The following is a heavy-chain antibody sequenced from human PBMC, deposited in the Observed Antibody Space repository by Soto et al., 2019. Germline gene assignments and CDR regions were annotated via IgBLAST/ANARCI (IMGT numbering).Heavy chain of an antibody. CDR1: GFSLTTSGVG. D-gene: IGHD3-10*01. V-gene: IGHV2-5*02. CDR3: AHHPYYGLGSYSSDY. CDR2: IYWDDDK. Sequence: QITLKESGPTLVRPTQTLTLTCTFSGFSLTTSGVGVGWIRQPPGKALEWLAVIYWDDDKRYSSSLKSRLTITQDTSKNQVVLTMTNMDPVDTATYYCAHHPYYGLGSYSSDYWGQGTLVTVSS. J-gene: IGHJ4*02.